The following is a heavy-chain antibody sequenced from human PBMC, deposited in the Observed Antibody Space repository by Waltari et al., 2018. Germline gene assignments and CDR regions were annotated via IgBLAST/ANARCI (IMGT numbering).Heavy chain of an antibody. Sequence: QVQLQESGPGLVKPSETLSLTCAVSGYSISSGYYWGWIRQPPGKGLEWIGSIYHSGGTYYNPSLKSRVTISVDTSKNQFSLKLSSVTAADTAGYYCATGSQTGTGGYWGQGTLVTVSS. CDR3: ATGSQTGTGGY. CDR1: GYSISSGYY. V-gene: IGHV4-38-2*01. CDR2: IYHSGGT. D-gene: IGHD1-7*01. J-gene: IGHJ4*02.